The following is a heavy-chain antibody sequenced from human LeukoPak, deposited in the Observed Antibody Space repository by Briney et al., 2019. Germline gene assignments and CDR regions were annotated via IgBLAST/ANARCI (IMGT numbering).Heavy chain of an antibody. CDR1: GYTFTSYG. CDR2: ISAYNGNT. Sequence: ASVKVSCKASGYTFTSYGISWVRQAPGQGLEWMGWISAYNGNTNYAQKLQGRVTMTTDTSTSTAYMELSSLRSEDTAVYYCARGEYYDSSSDYFQHWGQGTLVTVSS. D-gene: IGHD3-22*01. J-gene: IGHJ1*01. CDR3: ARGEYYDSSSDYFQH. V-gene: IGHV1-18*01.